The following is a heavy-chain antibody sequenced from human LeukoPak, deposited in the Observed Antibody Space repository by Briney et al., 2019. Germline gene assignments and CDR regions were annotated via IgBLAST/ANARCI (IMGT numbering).Heavy chain of an antibody. D-gene: IGHD3-10*01. V-gene: IGHV3-30*02. CDR3: AKEVHPYDSGTYYFDY. CDR2: IRLDGSNE. CDR1: GFTFSSYG. Sequence: GGSLRLSRVGSGFTFSSYGVHGVRQAAGKGLAGVAFIRLDGSNEYYADPVKGRFTVSRDNSKNTLFLQMNSLRVEEMAVYYCAKEVHPYDSGTYYFDYWGRGTLVTVSS. J-gene: IGHJ4*02.